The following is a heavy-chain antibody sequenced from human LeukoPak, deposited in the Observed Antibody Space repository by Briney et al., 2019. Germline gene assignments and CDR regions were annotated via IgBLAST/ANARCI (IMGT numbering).Heavy chain of an antibody. V-gene: IGHV3-23*01. D-gene: IGHD6-25*01. CDR2: ISGSGDST. J-gene: IGHJ4*02. Sequence: GGSLRLSCAASGFTFSSYAMSWVRQAPGKGLEWVSAISGSGDSTYYGDSVKGRFTISRDNSKNTLYLQMDSLRVEDTAVYYCARDVGSAPFDYWGQGTLVTVSS. CDR3: ARDVGSAPFDY. CDR1: GFTFSSYA.